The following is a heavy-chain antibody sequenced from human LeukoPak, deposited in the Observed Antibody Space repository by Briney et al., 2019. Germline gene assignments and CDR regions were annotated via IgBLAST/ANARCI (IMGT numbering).Heavy chain of an antibody. D-gene: IGHD1-26*01. CDR2: GYTTGST. CDR1: GGSIGSYY. CDR3: ARSGGSGFQLDS. Sequence: SETLSLTCTVSGGSIGSYYWSWIRQPAGKGLEWIGRGYTTGSTNYNPSLTSRVTMSLDTSKNQLSLNLSSVTAADTAVYYCARSGGSGFQLDSWGQGTLVTVSS. V-gene: IGHV4-4*07. J-gene: IGHJ4*02.